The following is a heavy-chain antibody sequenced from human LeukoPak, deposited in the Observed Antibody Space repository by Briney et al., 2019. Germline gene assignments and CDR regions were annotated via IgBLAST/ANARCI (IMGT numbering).Heavy chain of an antibody. D-gene: IGHD4-17*01. Sequence: GASVKVSCKASGYIFTTYDISWVRQAPGQGLEWMGWINTNTGNPTYAQGFTGRFVFSLDTSVSTAYLQISSLKAEDTAVYYCARASPTTVTTYYYGMDVWGQGTTVTVSS. V-gene: IGHV7-4-1*02. CDR3: ARASPTTVTTYYYGMDV. CDR1: GYIFTTYD. CDR2: INTNTGNP. J-gene: IGHJ6*02.